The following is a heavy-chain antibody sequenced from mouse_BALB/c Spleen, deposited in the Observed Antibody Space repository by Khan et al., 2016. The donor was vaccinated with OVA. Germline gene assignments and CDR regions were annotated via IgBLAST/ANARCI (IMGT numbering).Heavy chain of an antibody. CDR1: GYSITSDYA. CDR3: GRSYGGDFDY. D-gene: IGHD1-1*02. V-gene: IGHV3-2*02. CDR2: ISYSGNT. J-gene: IGHJ2*01. Sequence: EVQLVESGPGLVKPSQSLSLTCTVTGYSITSDYAWNWIRQFPGNKLEWMGYISYSGNTKYNPSLKSRVSITRDTSKNQFFLQVNSVTIEDTATFYCGRSYGGDFDYWGQGTTLKVSS.